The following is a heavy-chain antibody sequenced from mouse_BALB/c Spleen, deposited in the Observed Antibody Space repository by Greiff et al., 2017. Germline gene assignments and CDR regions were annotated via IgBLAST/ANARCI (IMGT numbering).Heavy chain of an antibody. J-gene: IGHJ4*01. CDR2: ISCYNGAT. CDR1: GYSFTGYY. V-gene: IGHV1S34*01. D-gene: IGHD2-1*01. Sequence: LVKTGASVKISCKASGYSFTGYYMHWVKQSHGKSLEWIGYISCYNGATSYNQKFKGKATFTVDTSSSTAYMQFNSLTSEDSAVYYCARGRPYGNDYYAVDYWGQGTSVTVSS. CDR3: ARGRPYGNDYYAVDY.